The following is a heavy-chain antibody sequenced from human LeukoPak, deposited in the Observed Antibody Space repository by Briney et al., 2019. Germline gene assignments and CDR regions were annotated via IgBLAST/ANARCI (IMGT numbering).Heavy chain of an antibody. J-gene: IGHJ4*02. V-gene: IGHV3-23*01. CDR2: ISGSGGST. CDR1: GFTFSSYA. D-gene: IGHD3-9*01. Sequence: GGSLRLSCAASGFTFSSYAMSWVRQAPGKGLEWVSAISGSGGSTYYADSVKGRFTISRDNSKNTLYLQMNRLRAEDTAVYFCARADTSDILTGYSDYWGQGTLVTVSS. CDR3: ARADTSDILTGYSDY.